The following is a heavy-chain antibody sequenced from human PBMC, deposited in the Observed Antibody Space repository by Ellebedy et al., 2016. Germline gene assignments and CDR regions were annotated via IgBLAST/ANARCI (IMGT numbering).Heavy chain of an antibody. V-gene: IGHV1-2*02. CDR2: INPNSSVT. CDR1: GYTFTDYF. CDR3: ARDPCTNVVCYTSFDY. D-gene: IGHD2-8*01. Sequence: ASVKVSCKASGYTFTDYFMHWVRQAPGQGLEWMGWINPNSSVTNYAQKFQGRVTMTRDTSISTAYMELSRLRSDDTAVYYCARDPCTNVVCYTSFDYWGQGALVTVSS. J-gene: IGHJ4*02.